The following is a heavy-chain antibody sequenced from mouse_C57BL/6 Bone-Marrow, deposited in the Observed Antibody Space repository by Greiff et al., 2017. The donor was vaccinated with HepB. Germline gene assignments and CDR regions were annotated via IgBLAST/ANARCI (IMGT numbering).Heavy chain of an antibody. D-gene: IGHD4-1*02. CDR3: ARPTGTGYWYFDV. V-gene: IGHV1-80*01. CDR1: GYAFSSYW. Sequence: QVQLQQSGAELVKPGASVKISCKASGYAFSSYWMNWVKQRPGKGLEWIGQIYPGDGDTNYNGKFKGKATLTAYKASSTAYMQLSSLTSEDSAVYFCARPTGTGYWYFDVWGTGTTVTVSS. J-gene: IGHJ1*03. CDR2: IYPGDGDT.